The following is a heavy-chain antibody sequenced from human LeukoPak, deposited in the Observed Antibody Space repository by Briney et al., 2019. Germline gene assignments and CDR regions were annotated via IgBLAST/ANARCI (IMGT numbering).Heavy chain of an antibody. V-gene: IGHV4-39*07. Sequence: SETLSLTCTVSGGSISSSSYYWGWIRQPPGKGLEWIGSIYYSGSTYYNPSLKSRVTISVDTSKNQFSLKLSSVTAADTAVYYCASHGGGSYPKYYYYYMDVWGKGTTVTVSS. D-gene: IGHD1-26*01. CDR2: IYYSGST. J-gene: IGHJ6*03. CDR1: GGSISSSSYY. CDR3: ASHGGGSYPKYYYYYMDV.